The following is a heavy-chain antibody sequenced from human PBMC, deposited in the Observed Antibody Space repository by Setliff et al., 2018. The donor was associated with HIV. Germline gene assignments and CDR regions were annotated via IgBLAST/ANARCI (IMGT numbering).Heavy chain of an antibody. CDR3: ARESTVVLGDDVDNYHYSYMDV. D-gene: IGHD2-15*01. V-gene: IGHV1-46*01. J-gene: IGHJ6*03. CDR1: GYAFTNSY. CDR2: ISPRAGST. Sequence: ASVKVSCKTSGYAFTNSYLHWVRQAPGQGLEWMGMISPRAGSTNYAQNFQGRVSMTRDTSTSTVYMELSRLTSDDTAMYFCARESTVVLGDDVDNYHYSYMDVWGKGTTVTVSS.